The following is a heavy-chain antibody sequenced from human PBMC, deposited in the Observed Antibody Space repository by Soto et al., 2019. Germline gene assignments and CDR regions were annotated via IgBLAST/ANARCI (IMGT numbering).Heavy chain of an antibody. CDR2: TYYRSKWYN. J-gene: IGHJ6*02. Sequence: PSQTLSLTCAISGDSVSSNGAAWNWIRQSPSRGLEWLGRTYYRSKWYNDYAVSVKSRITINPDTSKNQFSLNLRSVTAADTAVYYCASPGYHGMDVWGQGTTVTVSS. CDR3: ASPGYHGMDV. V-gene: IGHV6-1*01. CDR1: GDSVSSNGAA.